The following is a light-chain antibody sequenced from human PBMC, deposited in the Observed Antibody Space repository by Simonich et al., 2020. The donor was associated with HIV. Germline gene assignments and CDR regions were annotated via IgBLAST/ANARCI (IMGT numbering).Light chain of an antibody. CDR1: QRVSSN. V-gene: IGKV3-15*01. CDR3: QQYNSYPWT. J-gene: IGKJ1*01. CDR2: GAS. Sequence: EIVMTQSPATLSVSPGERATLSCRASQRVSSNLAWYQQKPGQAPRLLIYGASTRATGIPARFSGSGAGTEFTLTISSRQSEDFAVYYCQQYNSYPWTFGQGTKVEIK.